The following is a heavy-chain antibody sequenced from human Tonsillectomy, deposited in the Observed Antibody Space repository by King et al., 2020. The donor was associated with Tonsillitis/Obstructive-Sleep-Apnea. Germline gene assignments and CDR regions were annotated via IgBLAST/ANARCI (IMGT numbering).Heavy chain of an antibody. CDR1: GFSLNTGAVG. V-gene: IGHV2-5*02. Sequence: TLKESGPTLVKPTQTLTLTCTFSGFSLNTGAVGVGWIRQPPGKALEWLALIYWDDDERYSPSLKSRLTITKDTSKNQVVLTITNMAPVDTATYYCAHRRGYRYGFDDWGRGTLVTVSS. D-gene: IGHD5-18*01. CDR2: IYWDDDE. CDR3: AHRRGYRYGFDD. J-gene: IGHJ4*02.